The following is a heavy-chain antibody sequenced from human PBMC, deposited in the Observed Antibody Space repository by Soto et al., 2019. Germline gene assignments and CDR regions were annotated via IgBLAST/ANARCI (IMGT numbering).Heavy chain of an antibody. CDR1: GFTFSSYA. Sequence: PVGSLTLSCAASGFTFSSYAMHWVRQAPGKGLEWVAVISYDGSNKYYADSVKGRFTISRDNSKNTLYLQMNSLRAEDTAVYYCAKVRVIPAATRDPWAPYYYYGMDVWGQGTTVTVSS. V-gene: IGHV3-30-3*01. CDR2: ISYDGSNK. J-gene: IGHJ6*02. D-gene: IGHD2-2*01. CDR3: AKVRVIPAATRDPWAPYYYYGMDV.